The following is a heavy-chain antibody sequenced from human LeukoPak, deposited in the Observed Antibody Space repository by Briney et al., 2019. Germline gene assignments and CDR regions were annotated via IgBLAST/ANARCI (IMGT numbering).Heavy chain of an antibody. CDR3: ARDLRIAVAGRVFDY. Sequence: GGSLRLSCAASGFTFSSYAMSWVRQAPGKGLEWVSAISGSGGSTYYADSVKGRFTISRDNSKNTLYLQMNSLRAEDTAVYYCARDLRIAVAGRVFDYWGQGTLVTVSS. J-gene: IGHJ4*02. V-gene: IGHV3-23*01. CDR2: ISGSGGST. CDR1: GFTFSSYA. D-gene: IGHD6-19*01.